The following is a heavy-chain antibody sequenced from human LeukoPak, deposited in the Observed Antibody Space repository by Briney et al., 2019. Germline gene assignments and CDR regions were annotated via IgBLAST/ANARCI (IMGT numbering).Heavy chain of an antibody. CDR2: INPNSGGT. CDR1: GYTFTGYY. J-gene: IGHJ4*02. V-gene: IGHV1-2*02. Sequence: ASAKVSCKASGYTFTGYYMHWVRQAPGQGLEWMGWINPNSGGTNYAQKFQGRVTMTRDTSISTAYMELSRLRSDDTAAYYCARGRRYDFWSGYYLSPADYWGQGTLVTVSS. CDR3: ARGRRYDFWSGYYLSPADY. D-gene: IGHD3-3*01.